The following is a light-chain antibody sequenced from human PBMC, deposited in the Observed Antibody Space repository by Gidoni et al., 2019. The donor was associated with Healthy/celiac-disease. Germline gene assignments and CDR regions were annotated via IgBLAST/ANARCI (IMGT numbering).Light chain of an antibody. J-gene: IGKJ1*01. CDR1: QSISSW. CDR3: QQYKSYSGT. V-gene: IGKV1-5*03. CDR2: KAS. Sequence: DIQMTQSPSTLSASVGDRVPITCRASQSISSWLAWYQQKPGKAPKLLIYKASSLESGVPSRFSGSGSGTEFTLTISSLQPDDFATYYCQQYKSYSGTFGQGTKVEIK.